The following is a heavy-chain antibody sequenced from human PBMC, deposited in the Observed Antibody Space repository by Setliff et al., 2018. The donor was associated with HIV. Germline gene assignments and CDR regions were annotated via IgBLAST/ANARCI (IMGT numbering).Heavy chain of an antibody. Sequence: PSETLSLTCAVSGGSISSLNWWSWVRQPPGKGLEWIGEIYHSGRTSYNPSLKSRASISVDKSKNQFSLKLSSVTAADTAVYYCATYADRESNRFDYWGQGTLVTVSS. V-gene: IGHV4-4*02. CDR1: GGSISSLNW. D-gene: IGHD3-10*01. J-gene: IGHJ5*01. CDR2: IYHSGRT. CDR3: ATYADRESNRFDY.